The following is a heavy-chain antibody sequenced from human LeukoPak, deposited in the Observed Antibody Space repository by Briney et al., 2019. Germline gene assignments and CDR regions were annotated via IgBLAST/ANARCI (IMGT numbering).Heavy chain of an antibody. CDR3: ASGPGGYSYGLDAFDI. J-gene: IGHJ3*02. D-gene: IGHD5-18*01. CDR1: GFTSSSYW. V-gene: IGHV3-33*08. Sequence: GGSLRLSCAASGFTSSSYWMSWVRQAPGKGLEWVAVIWYDGSNKYYADSVKGRFTISRDNSKNTLYLQMNSLRAEDTAVYYCASGPGGYSYGLDAFDIWGQGTMVTVSS. CDR2: IWYDGSNK.